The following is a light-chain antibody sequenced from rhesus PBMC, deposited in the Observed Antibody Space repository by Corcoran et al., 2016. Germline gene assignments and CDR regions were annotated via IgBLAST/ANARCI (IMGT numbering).Light chain of an antibody. CDR2: AAS. J-gene: IGKJ1*01. CDR3: LQHNSYPWT. CDR1: QGIRSY. V-gene: IGKV1-28*01. Sequence: GDTVTITCRASQGIRSYLNWFQQKQGKAPKILIYAASSLESGVPSRFSGSGAGTEFTLPLSSLQPEDFAAYYSLQHNSYPWTFGQGTKVESK.